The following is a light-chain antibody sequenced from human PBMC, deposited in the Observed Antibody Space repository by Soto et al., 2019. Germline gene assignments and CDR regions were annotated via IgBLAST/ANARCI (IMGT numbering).Light chain of an antibody. CDR1: QSVGSN. CDR2: GAS. J-gene: IGKJ2*01. Sequence: EMVMTQSPATLYVSPGESATLSCRASQSVGSNLAWYQQEPGQAPRLLIYGASTRATGTPTRFSGSGSGTDFTLSISSLQSEDFAVYYCQEYTDWSSTFGQGTKVDIK. V-gene: IGKV3-15*01. CDR3: QEYTDWSST.